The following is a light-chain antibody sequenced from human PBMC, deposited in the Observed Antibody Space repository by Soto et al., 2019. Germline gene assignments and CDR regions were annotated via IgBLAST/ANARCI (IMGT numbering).Light chain of an antibody. CDR3: QQRDSTPPRT. J-gene: IGKJ2*02. CDR1: QSISNY. Sequence: DIQMTQSPSSLSASVGDRVTITCRASQSISNYLNWYQQKPGQAPKLLIYATSNLQRGVPSRFSGSRSGTDFTLTLSSLQPEDCANYYCQQRDSTPPRTFGHGTNLEIK. V-gene: IGKV1-39*01. CDR2: ATS.